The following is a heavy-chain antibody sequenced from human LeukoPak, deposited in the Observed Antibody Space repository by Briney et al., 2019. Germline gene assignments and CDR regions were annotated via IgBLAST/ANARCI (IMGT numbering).Heavy chain of an antibody. CDR2: IYSGGST. CDR3: ARDQIYTSGWHRVPFDY. D-gene: IGHD6-19*01. J-gene: IGHJ4*02. CDR1: GFTVSSNY. Sequence: GGSLRLSCAASGFTVSSNYMSRVRQAPGKGLEWVSVIYSGGSTYYADSVKGRFTISTDNAKKTLYLQMNSLRAEDTAVYYCARDQIYTSGWHRVPFDYWGQGTLVTVSS. V-gene: IGHV3-53*01.